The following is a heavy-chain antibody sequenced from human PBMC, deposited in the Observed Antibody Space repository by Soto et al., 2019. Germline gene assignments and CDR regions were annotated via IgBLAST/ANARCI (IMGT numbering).Heavy chain of an antibody. CDR1: GYTFTSYD. V-gene: IGHV1-18*01. Sequence: ASVKVSCKAPGYTFTSYDINWVRQATGQGLEWMGWMNPNSGNTNYAQKLQGRVTMTTDTSTSTAYMELRSLRSDDTAVYYCARSHEDSSSFPDYYYGMDVWGQGTTVTVSS. J-gene: IGHJ6*02. D-gene: IGHD6-6*01. CDR2: MNPNSGNT. CDR3: ARSHEDSSSFPDYYYGMDV.